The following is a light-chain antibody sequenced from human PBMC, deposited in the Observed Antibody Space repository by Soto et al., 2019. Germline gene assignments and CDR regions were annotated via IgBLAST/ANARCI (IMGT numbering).Light chain of an antibody. Sequence: DIQMTQSPSSVSASVGDRVTITCRASQGISSWLDWYQQKPGKDPNLLIYAASSLKSGVPSRISGRGSGTDFTLTINSLQPEAFATYYCQKTNTFPTTFGQGTQVEI. CDR3: QKTNTFPTT. CDR1: QGISSW. V-gene: IGKV1-12*01. J-gene: IGKJ1*01. CDR2: AAS.